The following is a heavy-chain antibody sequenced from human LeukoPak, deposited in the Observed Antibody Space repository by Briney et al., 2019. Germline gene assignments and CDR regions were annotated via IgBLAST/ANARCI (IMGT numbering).Heavy chain of an antibody. CDR3: ARAGLTRGDFWSGYYYYYGMDV. CDR2: INHSGST. J-gene: IGHJ6*02. V-gene: IGHV4-34*01. CDR1: GGSFSSYY. D-gene: IGHD3-3*01. Sequence: SETLSLTCAVYGGSFSSYYWSWIRQPPGKGLEWIGEINHSGSTNYNPSLKSRVTISVDTSKNQFSLKLSSVTAADTAVYYCARAGLTRGDFWSGYYYYYGMDVWGQGTTVTVSS.